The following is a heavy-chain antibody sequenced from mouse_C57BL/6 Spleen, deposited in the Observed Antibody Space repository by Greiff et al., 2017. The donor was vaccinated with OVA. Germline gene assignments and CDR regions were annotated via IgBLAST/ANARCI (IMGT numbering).Heavy chain of an antibody. CDR2: IDPEDGET. D-gene: IGHD1-1*01. V-gene: IGHV14-2*01. CDR1: GFNIKDYY. J-gene: IGHJ2*01. CDR3: ARTTTVVAPYFDY. Sequence: VQLKESGAELVKPGASVKLSCTASGFNIKDYYMHWVKQRTEQGLEWIGRIDPEDGETKYAPKFQGKATITADTSSNTAYLQLSSLTSEDTAVYYCARTTTVVAPYFDYWGQGTTLTVSS.